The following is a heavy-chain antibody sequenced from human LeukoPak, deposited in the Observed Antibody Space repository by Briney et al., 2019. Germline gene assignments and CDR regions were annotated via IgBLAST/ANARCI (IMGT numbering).Heavy chain of an antibody. V-gene: IGHV3-7*01. J-gene: IGHJ4*02. CDR3: ARDYDYVWGSYRFDY. D-gene: IGHD3-16*02. CDR2: IKQDGSEK. Sequence: GGSLRLSCAASGFTFSIYWMSWVRQAPGKGLEWVANIKQDGSEKYYVDSVKGRFTISRDNAKNSLYLQMNSLRAEDTAVYYCARDYDYVWGSYRFDYWGQGTLVTVSS. CDR1: GFTFSIYW.